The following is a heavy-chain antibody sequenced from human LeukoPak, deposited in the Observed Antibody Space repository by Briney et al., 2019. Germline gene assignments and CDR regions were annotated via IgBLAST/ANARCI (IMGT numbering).Heavy chain of an antibody. CDR2: INPNSGGI. J-gene: IGHJ4*02. CDR1: GYTVTGYY. Sequence: ASVKVSCKASGYTVTGYYMHWVRQAPGQGLEWMGWINPNSGGINYAQKFQGRVTMTRDTSISTAYMELSRLRSDDTAVYYRARGQIAVAGTPLHYWGQGTLVTVSS. CDR3: ARGQIAVAGTPLHY. V-gene: IGHV1-2*02. D-gene: IGHD6-19*01.